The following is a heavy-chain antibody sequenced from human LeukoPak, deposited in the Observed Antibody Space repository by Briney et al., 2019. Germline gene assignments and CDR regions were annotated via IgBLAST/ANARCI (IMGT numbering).Heavy chain of an antibody. CDR1: GFTFDDYA. J-gene: IGHJ3*02. D-gene: IGHD3-10*01. V-gene: IGHV3-9*01. Sequence: GGSLRLSCAASGFTFDDYAMHWVRQAPGKGLEWVSGISWNSGSIGYADSVKGRFTISRDNAKNSLYLQMNSLRAEGTALYYCAKDTQYYYGSGSLYDAFDIWGQGTMVTVSS. CDR3: AKDTQYYYGSGSLYDAFDI. CDR2: ISWNSGSI.